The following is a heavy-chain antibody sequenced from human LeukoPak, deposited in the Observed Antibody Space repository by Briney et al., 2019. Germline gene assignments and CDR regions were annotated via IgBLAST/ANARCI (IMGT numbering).Heavy chain of an antibody. V-gene: IGHV3-9*01. J-gene: IGHJ4*02. CDR3: AYSSSWFSPLALFFDY. CDR2: ISWNSGSI. Sequence: GGSLRLSCAASGFTFSDYYMSWIRQAPGKGLEWVSGISWNSGSIGYADSVKGRFTISRDNAKNSLYLQMNSLRAEDTALYYCAYSSSWFSPLALFFDYWGQGTLVTVSS. CDR1: GFTFSDYY. D-gene: IGHD6-13*01.